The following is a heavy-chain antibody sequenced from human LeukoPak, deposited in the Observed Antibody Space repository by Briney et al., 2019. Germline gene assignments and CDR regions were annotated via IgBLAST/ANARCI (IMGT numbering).Heavy chain of an antibody. CDR3: ARLITGTVHYYGMDV. CDR2: IYYSGST. CDR1: GGSISSYY. V-gene: IGHV4-59*01. D-gene: IGHD1-20*01. J-gene: IGHJ6*02. Sequence: SETLSLTCTVSGGSISSYYWSWIRQPPGKGLEWIGYIYYSGSTNYNPSLKSRVTISVDTSKNQFSLKLSSVTAADTAVYYCARLITGTVHYYGMDVWGQGTTVTVSS.